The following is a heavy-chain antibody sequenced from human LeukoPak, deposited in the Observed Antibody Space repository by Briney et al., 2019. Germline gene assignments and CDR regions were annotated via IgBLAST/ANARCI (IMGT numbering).Heavy chain of an antibody. Sequence: ASVKVSCKASGYTFTSYDINWVRQATGQGLEWMGWMNPNSGNTGYAQKFQGRVTMTTDTSTSTAYMELNSLRSDDTAVYYCARDGAANIPRFDPWGQGTLVTVSS. V-gene: IGHV1-8*01. CDR3: ARDGAANIPRFDP. CDR2: MNPNSGNT. CDR1: GYTFTSYD. D-gene: IGHD1-26*01. J-gene: IGHJ5*02.